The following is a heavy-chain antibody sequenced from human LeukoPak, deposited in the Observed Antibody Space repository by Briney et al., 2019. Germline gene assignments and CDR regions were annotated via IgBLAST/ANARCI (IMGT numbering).Heavy chain of an antibody. Sequence: GGSLRLSCAASGFTFSSYAMSWVRQAPGKGLEWVSVIYSGGSTYYADSVKGRFTISRDNSKNTLYLQMNSLRAEDTAVYYCARGVGSGSRLRAGDYWGQGTLVTVSS. CDR1: GFTFSSYA. D-gene: IGHD1-26*01. CDR3: ARGVGSGSRLRAGDY. V-gene: IGHV3-53*01. J-gene: IGHJ4*02. CDR2: IYSGGST.